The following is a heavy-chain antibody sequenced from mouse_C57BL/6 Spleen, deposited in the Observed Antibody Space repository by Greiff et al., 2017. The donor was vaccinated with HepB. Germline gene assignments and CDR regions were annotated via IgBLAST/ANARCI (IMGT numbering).Heavy chain of an antibody. V-gene: IGHV1-82*01. Sequence: VKLQQSGPELVKPGASVKISCKASGYAFSSSWMNWVKQRPGKGLEWIGRIYPGDGDTNYNGKFKGKATLTADKSSSTAYMQLSSLTSEDSAVYTCARDPNWEGFAYWGQETLVTVSA. J-gene: IGHJ3*01. D-gene: IGHD4-1*02. CDR2: IYPGDGDT. CDR3: ARDPNWEGFAY. CDR1: GYAFSSSW.